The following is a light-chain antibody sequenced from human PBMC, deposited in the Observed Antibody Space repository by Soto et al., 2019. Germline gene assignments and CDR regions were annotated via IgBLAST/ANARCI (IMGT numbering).Light chain of an antibody. CDR3: QQYNNWLWT. Sequence: EIVMTQSPATLSVSPGERATLSCRASQSVSSNLAWYQQKPGQAPRLLIYGASTRATGIPARFSGSGSGTEFTLTISSLQSEDFVVYYCQQYNNWLWTFGQGTKVEIQ. V-gene: IGKV3-15*01. CDR2: GAS. J-gene: IGKJ1*01. CDR1: QSVSSN.